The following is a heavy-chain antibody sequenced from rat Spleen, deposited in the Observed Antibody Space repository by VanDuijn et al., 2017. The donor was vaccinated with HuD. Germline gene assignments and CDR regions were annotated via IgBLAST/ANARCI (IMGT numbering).Heavy chain of an antibody. J-gene: IGHJ2*01. V-gene: IGHV2-1*01. CDR3: TSLFLPHSRAFDN. CDR1: GFSLTSNS. CDR2: IWGDGST. D-gene: IGHD1-2*01. Sequence: QVQLKESGPGLVQPSQTLSLTCTVSGFSLTSNSVHWVRQPPGKGLEWMGGIWGDGSTDYNSPLKSRLSINRDTSKSQVFLKMNSLQTDDTAIYFCTSLFLPHSRAFDNWGQGVMVTVSS.